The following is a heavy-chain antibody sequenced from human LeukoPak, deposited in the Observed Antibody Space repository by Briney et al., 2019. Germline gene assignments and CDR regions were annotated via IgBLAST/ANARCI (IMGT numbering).Heavy chain of an antibody. CDR1: GFTFSSYW. CDR2: IKQDGSEK. D-gene: IGHD4-17*01. CDR3: ARLYGDPNQSPYYYYYGMDV. V-gene: IGHV3-7*01. J-gene: IGHJ6*02. Sequence: PGGSLRLSCAASGFTFSSYWMSWVRQAPGKGLEWVANIKQDGSEKYYVDSVKGRFTISRDNAKNSLYMQMNSLRAEDTAVYYCARLYGDPNQSPYYYYYGMDVWGQGTTVTVSS.